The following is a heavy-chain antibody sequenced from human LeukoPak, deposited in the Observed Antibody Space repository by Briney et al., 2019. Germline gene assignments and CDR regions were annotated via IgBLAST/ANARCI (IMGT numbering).Heavy chain of an antibody. CDR1: GYSFTSYY. CDR2: INPSAGSA. V-gene: IGHV1-46*01. CDR3: ARKQSDYYGSGYPEYFQH. D-gene: IGHD3-22*01. Sequence: ASVKVSCKASGYSFTSYYMHWVRQAPGQGLEWMGIINPSAGSASYAQKFQGRVTATRDTSPSTVYMEFSSLRSEDTAVYYCARKQSDYYGSGYPEYFQHWGQGTLVTVSS. J-gene: IGHJ1*01.